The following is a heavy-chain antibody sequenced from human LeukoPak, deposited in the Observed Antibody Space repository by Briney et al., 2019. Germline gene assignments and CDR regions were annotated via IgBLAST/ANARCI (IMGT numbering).Heavy chain of an antibody. CDR3: AKDMGLLVAAVDY. CDR1: GFTFSQFG. J-gene: IGHJ4*02. V-gene: IGHV3-33*06. D-gene: IGHD6-19*01. Sequence: GGSLRLSCAASGFTFSQFGMHWVRQAPGKGLEWVAIIWYDGSEKFYGDSVKGRFTISRDNSKNTLYLQMNSLRAEDTAVYYCAKDMGLLVAAVDYWGQGTLVTVSS. CDR2: IWYDGSEK.